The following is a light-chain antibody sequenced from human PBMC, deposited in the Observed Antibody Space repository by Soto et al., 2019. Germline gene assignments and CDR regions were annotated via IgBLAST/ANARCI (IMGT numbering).Light chain of an antibody. CDR1: EDISTF. CDR3: QHYNGYPQT. CDR2: PAS. Sequence: DIHMTQSASSLSASVGYSFTITCRATEDISTFLAWFQQKPGKPPKSLIYPASRLQSGVPSRFRGSGSATDFTLAISSLQPEDFGTYYCQHYNGYPQTFGQGTRLEIK. V-gene: IGKV1-16*01. J-gene: IGKJ5*01.